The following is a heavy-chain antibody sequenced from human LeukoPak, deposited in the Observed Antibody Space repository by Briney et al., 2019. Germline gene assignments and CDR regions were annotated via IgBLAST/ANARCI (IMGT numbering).Heavy chain of an antibody. V-gene: IGHV3-23*01. CDR1: GFTFGSSA. D-gene: IGHD2-15*01. Sequence: GGSLRLSCAASGFTFGSSAMSWVRQAPGQVLEWVSAISNNGGYTYYADSVQGRFTISRDNSKSTLCLQMNSLRAEDTAVYYCAKQLGYCSDGSCYFPYWGQGTLVTVSS. J-gene: IGHJ4*02. CDR3: AKQLGYCSDGSCYFPY. CDR2: ISNNGGYT.